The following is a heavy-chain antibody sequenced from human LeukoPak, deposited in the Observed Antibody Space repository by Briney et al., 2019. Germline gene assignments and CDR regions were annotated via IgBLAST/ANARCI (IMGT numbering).Heavy chain of an antibody. Sequence: PGGSLRLSCAASGFTFSSYGMHWVRQAPGKGLEWVANINQGGSVQYYMDSVKGRFTISRDDAKNSLYVQMNSLRDEDTAVYYCARVEYSGWNLEYWGQGTLVTVSS. CDR1: GFTFSSYG. J-gene: IGHJ4*02. V-gene: IGHV3-7*01. D-gene: IGHD5-12*01. CDR3: ARVEYSGWNLEY. CDR2: INQGGSVQ.